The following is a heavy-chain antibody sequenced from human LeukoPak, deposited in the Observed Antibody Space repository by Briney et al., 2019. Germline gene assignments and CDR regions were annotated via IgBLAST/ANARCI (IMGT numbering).Heavy chain of an antibody. CDR1: GGSISSSSYY. D-gene: IGHD4-17*01. J-gene: IGHJ4*02. CDR2: IYYSGST. V-gene: IGHV4-39*01. Sequence: SETLSLTCTVSGGSISSSSYYWGWIRQPPGKGLEWIGSIYYSGSTYYNPSLKSRVTISVDTFKNQFSLKLSSVTAADTAVYYCARRSHYGDFSDYWGQGTLVTVSS. CDR3: ARRSHYGDFSDY.